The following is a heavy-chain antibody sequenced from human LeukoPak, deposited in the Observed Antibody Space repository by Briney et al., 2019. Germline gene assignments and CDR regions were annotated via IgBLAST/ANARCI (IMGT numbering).Heavy chain of an antibody. CDR1: GFAFTDYA. D-gene: IGHD3-10*01. J-gene: IGHJ3*02. CDR3: ARDGWFGERVAFDI. Sequence: GGSLRLSCAASGFAFTDYAISWVRQAPGKGLEWVAVIWYDGSNKYYADSVKGRFTISRDNSKNTLYLQMNSLRAEDTAVYYCARDGWFGERVAFDIWGQGTMVTVSS. CDR2: IWYDGSNK. V-gene: IGHV3-33*08.